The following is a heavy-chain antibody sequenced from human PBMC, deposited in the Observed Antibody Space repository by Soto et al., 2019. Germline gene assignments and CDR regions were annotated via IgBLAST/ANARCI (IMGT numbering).Heavy chain of an antibody. CDR3: TRLSVDTAMVTGEGFDY. J-gene: IGHJ4*02. CDR1: GFTFSSYA. D-gene: IGHD5-18*01. V-gene: IGHV3-23*01. Sequence: GGSLRLSCAASGFTFSSYAMSWVRQAPGKGLEWVSAISGSGGSTYYADSVKGRFTISRDNSKNTAYLQMNSLKTEDTAVYYCTRLSVDTAMVTGEGFDYWGQRTLVTASS. CDR2: ISGSGGST.